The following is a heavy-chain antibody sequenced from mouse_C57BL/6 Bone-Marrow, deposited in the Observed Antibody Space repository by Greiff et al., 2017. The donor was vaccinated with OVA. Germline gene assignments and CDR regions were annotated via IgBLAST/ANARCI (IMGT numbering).Heavy chain of an antibody. J-gene: IGHJ4*01. CDR2: IDPEDGET. Sequence: EVHLVESGAELVKPGASVKLSCTASGFNIKDYYMHWVKQRTEQGLEWIGRIDPEDGETKYAPKFQGKATITADTSSNTAYLQLSSLTSEDTAVYYCARSITTVVAHYAMDYWGQGTSVTVSS. CDR1: GFNIKDYY. V-gene: IGHV14-2*01. CDR3: ARSITTVVAHYAMDY. D-gene: IGHD1-1*01.